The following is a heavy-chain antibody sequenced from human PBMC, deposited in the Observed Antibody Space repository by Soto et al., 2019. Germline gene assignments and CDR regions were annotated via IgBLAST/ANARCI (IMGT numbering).Heavy chain of an antibody. D-gene: IGHD3-3*01. V-gene: IGHV4-39*01. Sequence: SEILSLTCTVSGGSISSSSYYWGWIRQPPGKGLEWIGSIYYSGSTYYNPSLKSRVTISVDTSKNQFSLKLSSVTAADTAVYYCARQRYDFWSGYLQQSNWFDPWGQGTLVTVSS. CDR3: ARQRYDFWSGYLQQSNWFDP. CDR1: GGSISSSSYY. J-gene: IGHJ5*02. CDR2: IYYSGST.